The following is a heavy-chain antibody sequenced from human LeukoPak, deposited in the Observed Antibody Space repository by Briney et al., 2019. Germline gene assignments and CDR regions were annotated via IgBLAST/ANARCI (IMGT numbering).Heavy chain of an antibody. V-gene: IGHV1-2*02. CDR2: INPNSGGT. Sequence: ASVKVSCKASGYTFTGYYMHWVRQAPGQGLEWMGWINPNSGGTNYAQKFQGRVTMTRDMSISTAYMELRSLRSDDTAVYYCARDSPGGGSGLGDIWGQGTMVTVSS. CDR3: ARDSPGGGSGLGDI. J-gene: IGHJ3*02. CDR1: GYTFTGYY. D-gene: IGHD3-10*01.